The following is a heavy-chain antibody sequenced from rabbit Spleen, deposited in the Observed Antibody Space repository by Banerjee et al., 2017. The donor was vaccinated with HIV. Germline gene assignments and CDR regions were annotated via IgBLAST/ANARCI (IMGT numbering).Heavy chain of an antibody. CDR1: GLYFRFNKY. J-gene: IGHJ6*01. V-gene: IGHV1S40*01. D-gene: IGHD1-1*01. Sequence: SLEEYGGDLVKPGASLTRTCTTSGLYFRFNKYLCWGRQPPGKGPEWIACIAAGVSGTTYYATWAKGRFTISNPSSTTVTLQMTSLTAADTATYFCARDSGSSFSSYCMDLWGQGTLVTVS. CDR2: IAAGVSGTT. CDR3: ARDSGSSFSSYCMDL.